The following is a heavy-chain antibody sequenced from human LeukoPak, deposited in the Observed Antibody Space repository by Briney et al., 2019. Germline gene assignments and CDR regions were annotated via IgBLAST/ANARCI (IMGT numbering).Heavy chain of an antibody. D-gene: IGHD3-10*01. CDR3: ARGSSDHSGKLDY. CDR1: GGSFSSYY. V-gene: IGHV4-59*10. CDR2: IYTSGST. J-gene: IGHJ4*02. Sequence: PSETLSLTCAVSGGSFSSYYWSWIRQPAGKGLEWIGRIYTSGSTNYKPSLKSRVTISVDTSKNQVSLKLSSVTAADTAVYYCARGSSDHSGKLDYWGEGTLVSVPS.